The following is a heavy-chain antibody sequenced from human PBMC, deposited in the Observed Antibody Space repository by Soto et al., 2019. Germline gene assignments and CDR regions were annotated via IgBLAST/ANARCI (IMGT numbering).Heavy chain of an antibody. V-gene: IGHV4-39*01. CDR1: GGSISSSSYY. CDR3: ARLTMVRGVIWLQGYYYGMDV. CDR2: IYYSGST. D-gene: IGHD3-10*01. J-gene: IGHJ6*02. Sequence: KASETLSLTCTVSGGSISSSSYYWGWIRQPPGKGLEWIGSIYYSGSTYYNPSLKSRVTISVDTSKNQFSLKLSSVTAADTAVYYCARLTMVRGVIWLQGYYYGMDVWGQGTTVTVSS.